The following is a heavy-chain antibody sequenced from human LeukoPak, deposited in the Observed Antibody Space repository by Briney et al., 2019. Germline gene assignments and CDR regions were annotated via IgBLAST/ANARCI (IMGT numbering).Heavy chain of an antibody. CDR2: IYPGDSDT. CDR3: ASAGGTNYYFSAFDI. D-gene: IGHD2/OR15-2a*01. Sequence: GESLKISCKGSGYSFTSYWIGWVRQMPGKGLGWMGIIYPGDSDTRYSPSFQGQVTISADKSISTAYLQWSSLRASDTAIYYCASAGGTNYYFSAFDIWGQGTMVTVSS. CDR1: GYSFTSYW. V-gene: IGHV5-51*01. J-gene: IGHJ3*02.